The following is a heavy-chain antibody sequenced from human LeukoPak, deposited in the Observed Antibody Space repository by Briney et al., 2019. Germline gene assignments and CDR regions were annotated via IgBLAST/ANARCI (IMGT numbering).Heavy chain of an antibody. CDR2: IYYSGST. D-gene: IGHD6-19*01. CDR3: ARGSGWYYY. CDR1: GGSISNYY. V-gene: IGHV4-59*01. J-gene: IGHJ4*02. Sequence: SETLSLTCTVSGGSISNYYWSWIRQPPGKGLEWIGYIYYSGSTNYNPSLKSRVTISVGTSKNQLSLKLSSVTAADTAVYYCARGSGWYYYWGQGTLVTVSS.